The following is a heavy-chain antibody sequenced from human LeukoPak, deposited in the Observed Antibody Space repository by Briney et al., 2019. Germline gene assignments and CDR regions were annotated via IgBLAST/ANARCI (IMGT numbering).Heavy chain of an antibody. Sequence: SQTLSLTCTVSGASFSSGDQYWHWLRQSPGKGLEWIGSIHPSGMLYNNPSLESRVTISIDTSKNQFSLNLNSVTAADTAVYFCSRGLDSRKLGYWGQGTLVTVSS. CDR1: GASFSSGDQY. J-gene: IGHJ4*02. CDR2: IHPSGML. V-gene: IGHV4-31*03. CDR3: SRGLDSRKLGY. D-gene: IGHD3-22*01.